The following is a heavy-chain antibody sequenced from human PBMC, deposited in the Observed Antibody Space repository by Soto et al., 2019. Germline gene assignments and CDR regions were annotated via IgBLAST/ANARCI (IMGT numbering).Heavy chain of an antibody. CDR1: GYTFTSYG. Sequence: QVQLVQSGAEVKKPGASVKVSCKASGYTFTSYGISWVRQAPGQGLEWMGWISAYNGNTKYAQKLQGRVTMTTDTTPSTAYRELRSQGSDDTAVYYSARSRAAAVDFDYWGQGTLVTVSS. D-gene: IGHD6-13*01. J-gene: IGHJ4*02. V-gene: IGHV1-18*01. CDR3: ARSRAAAVDFDY. CDR2: ISAYNGNT.